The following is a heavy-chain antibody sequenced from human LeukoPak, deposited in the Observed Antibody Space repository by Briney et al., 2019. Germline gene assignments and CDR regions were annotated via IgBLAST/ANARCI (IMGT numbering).Heavy chain of an antibody. CDR3: ARFGSRYDYGGYGLNFDY. J-gene: IGHJ4*02. CDR1: GFPFSSYA. V-gene: IGHV3-30-3*01. D-gene: IGHD4-17*01. CDR2: ISYDGSNK. Sequence: GGSLRLSCAASGFPFSSYAMHWVRQAPGKGLEWVALISYDGSNKYYADSVKGRFTISRDNSKNTLYLQMNSLRAEDTAMYYCARFGSRYDYGGYGLNFDYWGQGTLVTVSS.